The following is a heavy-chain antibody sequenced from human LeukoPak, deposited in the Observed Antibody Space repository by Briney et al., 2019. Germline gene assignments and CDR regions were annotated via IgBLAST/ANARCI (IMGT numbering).Heavy chain of an antibody. CDR2: ISYDGSNK. CDR3: ARGAGSSWYGDY. Sequence: GRSLRLSCAASGFTFSSYAMHWVRQAPGKGLEWVAVISYDGSNKYYADSVKGRFTISRDNSKNTVYLQMNSLRNEDTAMYYCARGAGSSWYGDYWGQGTLVTVTS. V-gene: IGHV3-30-3*01. D-gene: IGHD6-13*01. J-gene: IGHJ4*02. CDR1: GFTFSSYA.